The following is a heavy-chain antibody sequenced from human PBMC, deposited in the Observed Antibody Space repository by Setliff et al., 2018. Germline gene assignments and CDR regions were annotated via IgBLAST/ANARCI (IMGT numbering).Heavy chain of an antibody. D-gene: IGHD2-8*02. CDR3: TVYNTGSSKDHY. CDR2: INHSRST. CDR1: DGSFSTYY. V-gene: IGHV4-34*01. Sequence: SETLSLTCAVYDGSFSTYYWIWILQPPGKGLEWIGEINHSRSTNYNPSLKSRVTISVDTSKNQFSLKLSSVTAADTALYYCTVYNTGSSKDHYWGQGTPVTVSS. J-gene: IGHJ4*02.